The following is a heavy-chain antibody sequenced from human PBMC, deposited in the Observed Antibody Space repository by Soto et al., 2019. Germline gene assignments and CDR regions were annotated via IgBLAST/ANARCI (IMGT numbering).Heavy chain of an antibody. CDR3: AGTRPYSSGVVDY. J-gene: IGHJ4*02. V-gene: IGHV4-4*02. CDR2: IYHSGSN. CDR1: SGSISSSNW. Sequence: QVQLQESGPGLVKPSGTLSLTCAVSSGSISSSNWWSWVRQPPGKGLEWIGEIYHSGSNNYIPSLKSRVTISVDKSKNQFSLKLRSVTAADTAVYYCAGTRPYSSGVVDYWGQGTLVTVSS. D-gene: IGHD6-19*01.